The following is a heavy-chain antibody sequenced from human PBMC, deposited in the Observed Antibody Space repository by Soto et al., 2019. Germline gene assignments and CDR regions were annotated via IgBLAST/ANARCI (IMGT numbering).Heavy chain of an antibody. J-gene: IGHJ4*02. CDR1: GTSISSTFW. D-gene: IGHD2-15*01. V-gene: IGHV4-4*02. Sequence: QVQLRESGPGMVRPSGTLSLACAVSGTSISSTFWWSWVRQSPGKGLEWIGEVYHSGGTKYNPSLKSRVPISVDKANNQFSLELRSVTAADTAVYYCATLPPRIVVVSTEIPTWGRGTLVTASS. CDR2: VYHSGGT. CDR3: ATLPPRIVVVSTEIPT.